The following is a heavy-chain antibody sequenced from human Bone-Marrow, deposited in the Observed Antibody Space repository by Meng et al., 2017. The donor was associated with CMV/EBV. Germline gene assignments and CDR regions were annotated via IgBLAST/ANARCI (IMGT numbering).Heavy chain of an antibody. Sequence: ASVKVSCKASGYTFTSYDINWVRQATGQGLEWMGWMNPNSGNTGYAQKFQGRVTMTRNTSISTAYMELSSLRSEDTAVYYCARDQFYCSSTSCYGEDYYYGMDVWGQGTTVTVSS. J-gene: IGHJ6*02. V-gene: IGHV1-8*01. CDR3: ARDQFYCSSTSCYGEDYYYGMDV. CDR2: MNPNSGNT. D-gene: IGHD2-2*01. CDR1: GYTFTSYD.